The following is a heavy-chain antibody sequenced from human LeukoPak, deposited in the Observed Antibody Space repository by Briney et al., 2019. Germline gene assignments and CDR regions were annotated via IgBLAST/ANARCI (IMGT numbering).Heavy chain of an antibody. Sequence: ASVKVSCKASGYTFTDYDIHWVRQDPGQGLECMGWINPNSGDTNYAQKFQGRVTMTRDTSISTAYMEVSRLRSDDTAMYYCARSREHTFDIWGQGTMVTVSS. J-gene: IGHJ3*02. D-gene: IGHD1-26*01. V-gene: IGHV1-2*02. CDR2: INPNSGDT. CDR3: ARSREHTFDI. CDR1: GYTFTDYD.